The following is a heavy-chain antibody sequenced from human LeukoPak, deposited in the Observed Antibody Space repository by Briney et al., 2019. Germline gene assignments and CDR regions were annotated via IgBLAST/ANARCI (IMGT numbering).Heavy chain of an antibody. CDR1: GFTFSSYS. D-gene: IGHD6-19*01. V-gene: IGHV3-48*01. Sequence: GGSLRLSCAASGFTFSSYSMNWVRQAPGKGLEWVSYISSSSSTIYYADSVKGRFTISRDNAKNSLYLQMNSLRAEDTAVYYCARDQSIAVAGTVDYWGQGTLVTVSS. CDR3: ARDQSIAVAGTVDY. CDR2: ISSSSSTI. J-gene: IGHJ4*02.